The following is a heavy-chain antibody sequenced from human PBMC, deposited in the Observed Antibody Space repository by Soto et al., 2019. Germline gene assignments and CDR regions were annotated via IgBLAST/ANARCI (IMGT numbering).Heavy chain of an antibody. J-gene: IGHJ6*02. D-gene: IGHD3-10*01. CDR1: GGSISSYY. V-gene: IGHV4-59*01. CDR3: ATAVMVRGVIISLWNDPYGMDV. CDR2: TYYSGST. Sequence: SETLSLTCTVSGGSISSYYWSWIRQPPGKGLEWIGYTYYSGSTNYNPSLKSRVTISVDTSKNQFSLKLSSVTAADTAVYYCATAVMVRGVIISLWNDPYGMDVWGQGTTVTVSS.